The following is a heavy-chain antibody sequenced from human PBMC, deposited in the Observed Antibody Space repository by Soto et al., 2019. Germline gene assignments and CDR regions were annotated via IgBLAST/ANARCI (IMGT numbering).Heavy chain of an antibody. Sequence: ASVKVSCKASGYTFTSYAMHWVRQAPGQRLEWMGWINAGNGNTKYSQKFQGRVTITRDTSASTAYMELSSLRSEDTAVYYCARDVMAVAGNILNYWGQGTLVTVSS. D-gene: IGHD6-19*01. CDR3: ARDVMAVAGNILNY. CDR2: INAGNGNT. V-gene: IGHV1-3*01. CDR1: GYTFTSYA. J-gene: IGHJ4*02.